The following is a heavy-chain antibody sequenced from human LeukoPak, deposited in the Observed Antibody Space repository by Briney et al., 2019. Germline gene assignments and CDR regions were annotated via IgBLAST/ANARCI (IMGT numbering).Heavy chain of an antibody. CDR3: ARIPLGYSGAYYFDY. CDR2: ISSSGSV. J-gene: IGHJ4*02. D-gene: IGHD5-12*01. CDR1: RGSISGSIRSYY. Sequence: SETLSLTCTVSRGSISGSIRSYYWSWLRQPPGKGLEWIGYISSSGSVNDNPSLRSRVTISVDTSKNQFFLSLNSVSAADTAVYYCARIPLGYSGAYYFDYWGQGTLVTVSP. V-gene: IGHV4-4*09.